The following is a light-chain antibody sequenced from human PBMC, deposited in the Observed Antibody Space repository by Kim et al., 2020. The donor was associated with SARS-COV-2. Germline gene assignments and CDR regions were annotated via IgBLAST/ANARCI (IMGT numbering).Light chain of an antibody. CDR3: QAWDSSTEV. CDR2: QDS. Sequence: VSPGQTASITCSGDKLGDKYACWYQQKPGQSPVLVIYQDSKRPSGIPERFSGSNSGNTATLTISGTQAMDEADYYCQAWDSSTEVFGGGTQLTVL. V-gene: IGLV3-1*01. J-gene: IGLJ3*02. CDR1: KLGDKY.